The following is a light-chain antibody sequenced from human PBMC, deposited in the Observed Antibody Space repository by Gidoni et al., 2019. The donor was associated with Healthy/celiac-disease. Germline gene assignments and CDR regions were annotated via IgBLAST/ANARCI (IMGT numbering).Light chain of an antibody. V-gene: IGLV2-23*02. CDR2: EVS. Sequence: QSAPTQPAPASRSPRRPVTISCTGTSSDVGSYNLVSWYQQHPGKAPKLMIYEVSKRPSGVSNRFSGSKSGNTASLTISGLQAEDEADYYCCSYAGSSTLRVVFGGGTKLTVL. J-gene: IGLJ2*01. CDR3: CSYAGSSTLRVV. CDR1: SSDVGSYNL.